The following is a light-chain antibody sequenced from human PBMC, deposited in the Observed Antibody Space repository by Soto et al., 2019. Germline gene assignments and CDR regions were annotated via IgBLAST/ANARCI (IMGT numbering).Light chain of an antibody. J-gene: IGKJ2*01. Sequence: EIVLTQSPGTLSLSPGERATLSCRASQSVRGALAWYQQKPGQAPRILIYSVSNRATGIPDRFSGNGSGTDFTLTISRLEPEDFAVYYCQQFGSSPQTFGQGTKLEIK. V-gene: IGKV3-20*01. CDR1: QSVRGA. CDR2: SVS. CDR3: QQFGSSPQT.